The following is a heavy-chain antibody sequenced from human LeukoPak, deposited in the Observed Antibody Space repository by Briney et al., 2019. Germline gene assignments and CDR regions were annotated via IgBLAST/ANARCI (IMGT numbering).Heavy chain of an antibody. CDR1: GFPFSRYA. J-gene: IGHJ4*02. CDR2: ISGSGDST. Sequence: GGSLRLSCAASGFPFSRYAMSWVRQAPGKGLEWVSAISGSGDSTYYADSVKGRFSISRDNSKNTLYLQMNSLRAEDTAVYYCAKLNSSWYFPPIDYWGQGTLVTVSS. V-gene: IGHV3-23*01. CDR3: AKLNSSWYFPPIDY. D-gene: IGHD6-13*01.